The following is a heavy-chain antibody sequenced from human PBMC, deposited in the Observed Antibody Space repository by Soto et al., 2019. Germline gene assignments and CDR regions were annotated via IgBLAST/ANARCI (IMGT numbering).Heavy chain of an antibody. CDR2: ISAYNGNT. D-gene: IGHD1-26*01. Sequence: QVQLVQSGAEVKKPGASVKVSCKASGYTFTSYGISWVRQAPGQGLEWMGWISAYNGNTNYAQKLQGRVTMTTDTSASTAYMELRILRSDDTAVYYCARVGPEWELLHYFDYWGQGTLVTVSS. J-gene: IGHJ4*02. CDR3: ARVGPEWELLHYFDY. V-gene: IGHV1-18*01. CDR1: GYTFTSYG.